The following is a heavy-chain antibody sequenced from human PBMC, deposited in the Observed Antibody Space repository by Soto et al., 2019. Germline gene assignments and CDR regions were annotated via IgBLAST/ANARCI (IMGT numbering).Heavy chain of an antibody. CDR3: ARDPSGSYYYYDMDV. CDR1: GFTFSSYS. V-gene: IGHV3-21*01. CDR2: ISSSSSYI. Sequence: GGSLRLSCAASGFTFSSYSMNWVRQAPGKGLEWVSSISSSSSYIYYADSVKGRFTISRDNAKNSLYLQMNSLRAEDTAVYYCARDPSGSYYYYDMDVWGKGTTVTASS. D-gene: IGHD6-25*01. J-gene: IGHJ6*03.